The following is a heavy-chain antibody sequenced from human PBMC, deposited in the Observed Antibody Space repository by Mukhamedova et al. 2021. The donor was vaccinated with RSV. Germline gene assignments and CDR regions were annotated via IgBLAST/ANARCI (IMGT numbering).Heavy chain of an antibody. CDR1: SYG. J-gene: IGHJ4*02. CDR2: ISAYNGNT. V-gene: IGHV1-18*01. CDR3: ARVEAAAYFDY. Sequence: SYGISWVRQAPGQGLEWMGWISAYNGNTNYAQKLQGRVTMTTDTSTSTAYMELRSLRSGDTAVYYCARVEAAAYFDYCGQRTLVT. D-gene: IGHD6-13*01.